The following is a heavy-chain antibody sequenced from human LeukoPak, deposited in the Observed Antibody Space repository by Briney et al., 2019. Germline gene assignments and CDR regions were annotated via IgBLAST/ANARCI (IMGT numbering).Heavy chain of an antibody. V-gene: IGHV1-2*06. D-gene: IGHD2-2*01. Sequence: ASVKVSCKASGYTFAAYHMHWVRQAPGQGLEWMGRINPNSGDTNYAQKFQGRVTMTRDTSISTAYLELSRLRSGDTAVYYCARDYCSSTSCLFDYWGQGPLVTVSS. CDR2: INPNSGDT. J-gene: IGHJ4*02. CDR1: GYTFAAYH. CDR3: ARDYCSSTSCLFDY.